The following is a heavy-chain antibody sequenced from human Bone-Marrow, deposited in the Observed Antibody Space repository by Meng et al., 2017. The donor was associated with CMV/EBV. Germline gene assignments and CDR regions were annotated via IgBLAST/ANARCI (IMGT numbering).Heavy chain of an antibody. CDR2: IRYDGSNK. J-gene: IGHJ6*02. D-gene: IGHD1-26*01. CDR1: GFTFSSYG. CDR3: AKDRQWELLGDYYYYYGRDV. V-gene: IGHV3-30*02. Sequence: GESLKISCAASGFTFSSYGMHWVRQAPGKGLEWVAFIRYDGSNKYYADSVKGRFTISRDNSKNTLYLQMNSLRAEDTAVYYCAKDRQWELLGDYYYYYGRDVWGQGTTVTVSS.